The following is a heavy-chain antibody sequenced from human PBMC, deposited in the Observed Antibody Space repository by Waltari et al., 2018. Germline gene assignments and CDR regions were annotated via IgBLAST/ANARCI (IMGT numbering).Heavy chain of an antibody. CDR2: MNPNTGDT. J-gene: IGHJ5*02. CDR1: GYTFPTYD. D-gene: IGHD5-12*01. CDR3: ARGRNVYAGFDYNWFDP. V-gene: IGHV1-8*02. Sequence: QVQLLQSGAEVKKPGASVKVSCQASGYTFPTYDINWVRQASGQGLEWMGWMNPNTGDTGFAQRFQGRVTKTRDTSSNTAYMELSTLTSEDTALYYCARGRNVYAGFDYNWFDPWGPGTLVTVSS.